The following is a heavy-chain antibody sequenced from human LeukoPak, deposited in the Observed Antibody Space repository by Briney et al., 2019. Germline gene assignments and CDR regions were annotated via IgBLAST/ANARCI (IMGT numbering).Heavy chain of an antibody. CDR3: ARRSRSEFWSGYYLSSFDY. CDR1: GYSFTSYW. Sequence: GESLKISCKGSGYSFTSYWIGWVRQMPGKGLEWMGIIYPGDSDTRYSPSFQGQVTISADKSISTAYLQWSSLKASDTAMYYCARRSRSEFWSGYYLSSFDYWGQGTLVTVSS. D-gene: IGHD3-3*01. J-gene: IGHJ4*02. V-gene: IGHV5-51*01. CDR2: IYPGDSDT.